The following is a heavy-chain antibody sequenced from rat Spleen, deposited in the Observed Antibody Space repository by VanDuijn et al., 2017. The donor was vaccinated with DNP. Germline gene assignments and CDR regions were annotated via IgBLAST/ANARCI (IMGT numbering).Heavy chain of an antibody. CDR3: AREQHFYFDY. Sequence: EVQVVESGGGLVQPGRSLKLSCAASGFSFRNYYMAWVRQSPKKGLEWVAIISHSDGITYYPDSVKGRFTISRDNSQSSLYLQMNSLKSEDTATYFCAREQHFYFDYWGQGVMVTVSS. D-gene: IGHD1-10*01. CDR2: ISHSDGIT. J-gene: IGHJ2*01. CDR1: GFSFRNYY. V-gene: IGHV5S23*01.